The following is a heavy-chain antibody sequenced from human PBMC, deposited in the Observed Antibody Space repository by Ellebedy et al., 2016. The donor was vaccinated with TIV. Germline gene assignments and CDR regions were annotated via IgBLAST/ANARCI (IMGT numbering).Heavy chain of an antibody. D-gene: IGHD2-15*01. CDR1: GYTFTSYA. V-gene: IGHV1-3*01. CDR2: INAGNGNT. J-gene: IGHJ5*02. CDR3: ARAFLLVVAATDNWFDP. Sequence: ASVKVSCKASGYTFTSYAMHWVRQAPGQRLEWMGWINAGNGNTKYSQKFQGRVTITRDTSASTAYMELSSPRSEDTAVYYCARAFLLVVAATDNWFDPWGQGTLVTVSS.